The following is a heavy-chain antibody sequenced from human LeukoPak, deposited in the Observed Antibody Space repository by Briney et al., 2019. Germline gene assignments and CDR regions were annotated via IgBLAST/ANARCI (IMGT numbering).Heavy chain of an antibody. CDR3: AKGHSSSWRCASDY. Sequence: GGSLRLSCAASGFTFSSYAMSWVRQAPGKGLEWVSAISSSGGSTYYADSVKGRFTISRDNSKNTLYLQMNSLRAEDTAVYYCAKGHSSSWRCASDYWGQGTLVTVSS. J-gene: IGHJ4*02. D-gene: IGHD6-13*01. V-gene: IGHV3-23*01. CDR2: ISSSGGST. CDR1: GFTFSSYA.